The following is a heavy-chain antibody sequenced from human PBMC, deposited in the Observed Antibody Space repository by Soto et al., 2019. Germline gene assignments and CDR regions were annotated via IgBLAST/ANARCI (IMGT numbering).Heavy chain of an antibody. V-gene: IGHV4-4*07. J-gene: IGHJ5*02. D-gene: IGHD1-26*01. CDR2: IHNSGST. CDR3: ARVGSGSYLLDP. CDR1: GGSISSYY. Sequence: QVQLQASGPGLVKPSEPLSRTCTVSGGSISSYYWSWIRQPAGKGLEWIGRIHNSGSTNYNPSLKRRITMSVDTSKNQFSLRLSSVTAADTAVYYCARVGSGSYLLDPWGQGRLVTVSS.